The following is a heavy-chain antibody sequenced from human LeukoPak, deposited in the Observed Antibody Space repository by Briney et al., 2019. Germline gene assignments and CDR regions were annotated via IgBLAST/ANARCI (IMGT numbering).Heavy chain of an antibody. V-gene: IGHV4-30-2*01. D-gene: IGHD5-12*01. Sequence: PSETLSLTCTVSGGSISSGGYYWSWIRQPPGKGLEWIGYIYHSGSTYYNPSLKSRVTISVDTSKNQFSLKLSSVTAADTAVYYCARQGYVRDYYYYGMDVWGQGTTVTVSS. CDR1: GGSISSGGYY. CDR3: ARQGYVRDYYYYGMDV. CDR2: IYHSGST. J-gene: IGHJ6*02.